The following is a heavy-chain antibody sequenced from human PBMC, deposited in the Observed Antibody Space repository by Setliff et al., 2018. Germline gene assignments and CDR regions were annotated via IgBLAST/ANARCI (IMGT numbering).Heavy chain of an antibody. V-gene: IGHV4-34*01. CDR2: INHSGST. J-gene: IGHJ5*02. D-gene: IGHD6-19*01. Sequence: GSLRLSCAASGFTFSSYWMSWIRQPPGKGLEWIGEINHSGSTNYNPSLKSRVTISVDTSKNQFSLKLSSVTAADTAVYYCARHASPYSSGWYSMAAWFDPWGQGTLVTVS. CDR3: ARHASPYSSGWYSMAAWFDP. CDR1: GFTFSSYW.